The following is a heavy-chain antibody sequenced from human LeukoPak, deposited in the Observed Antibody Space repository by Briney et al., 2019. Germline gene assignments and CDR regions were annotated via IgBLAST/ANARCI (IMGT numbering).Heavy chain of an antibody. Sequence: SETLSLTCTVSGGSISSSSYYWGSIRQPPGKGLEWIGSIYYSGSTYYNPSLKSRVTISVDTSKTQFSLKLSSVTAADTAVYYCARDGGYFWSAQGAFDIWGQGTMVTVSS. D-gene: IGHD3-3*01. V-gene: IGHV4-39*07. CDR1: GGSISSSSYY. CDR3: ARDGGYFWSAQGAFDI. CDR2: IYYSGST. J-gene: IGHJ3*02.